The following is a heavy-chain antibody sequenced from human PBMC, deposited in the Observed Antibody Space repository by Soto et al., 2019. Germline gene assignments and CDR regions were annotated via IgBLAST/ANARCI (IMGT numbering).Heavy chain of an antibody. D-gene: IGHD1-26*01. J-gene: IGHJ4*02. V-gene: IGHV3-21*01. CDR3: ARYSRDGYKYVDY. CDR1: GFTFSSYS. CDR2: ISSSSSYI. Sequence: GSLRLSCAASGFTFSSYSMNWVRQAPGKGLEWVSSISSSSSYIYYADSVKGRFTITRDNAKNSLYLQMNSLRAEDTAVYYCARYSRDGYKYVDYWGQGTLVTVS.